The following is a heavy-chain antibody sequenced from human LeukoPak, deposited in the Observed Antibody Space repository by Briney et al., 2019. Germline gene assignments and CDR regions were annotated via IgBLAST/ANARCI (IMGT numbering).Heavy chain of an antibody. D-gene: IGHD3-22*01. J-gene: IGHJ4*02. Sequence: ASVKVSCKASGYTFTSYGISWVRQAPGQGLEWMGRINPNSGGTNYAQKFQGRVTMTRDTSISTAYMELSRLRSDDTAVYYCARDGLGGITMIVSWGQGTLVTVSS. CDR2: INPNSGGT. V-gene: IGHV1-2*06. CDR3: ARDGLGGITMIVS. CDR1: GYTFTSYG.